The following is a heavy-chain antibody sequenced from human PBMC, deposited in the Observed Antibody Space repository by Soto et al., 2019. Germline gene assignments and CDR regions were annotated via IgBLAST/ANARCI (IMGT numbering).Heavy chain of an antibody. CDR1: GFTFSTYA. Sequence: EVQLLESGGGLVQPGGSLRLSCAASGFTFSTYAMNWVRQAPGKGLEWVSGLTGSGATTYYADSVKGRFTISRDNSNNTLHLQMNTLRAEDTARYHCAKSEEASGLLTTYNDYWGQGTLVTVSS. D-gene: IGHD3-3*01. CDR3: AKSEEASGLLTTYNDY. CDR2: LTGSGATT. J-gene: IGHJ4*02. V-gene: IGHV3-23*01.